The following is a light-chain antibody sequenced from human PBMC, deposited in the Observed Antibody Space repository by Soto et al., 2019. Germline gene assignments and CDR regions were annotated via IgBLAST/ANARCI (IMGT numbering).Light chain of an antibody. CDR2: GAS. CDR1: RTVSNR. V-gene: IGKV3-15*01. Sequence: EILMTQSPDTLSVSPGERVTLSCRASRTVSNRLAWYQHKPGQAPRLLISGASTGATGIPPRFRGSGSGTEFTLTVDTLKSEDIAIYYCQQYYHWTVTFGGGTKVDVK. J-gene: IGKJ4*01. CDR3: QQYYHWTVT.